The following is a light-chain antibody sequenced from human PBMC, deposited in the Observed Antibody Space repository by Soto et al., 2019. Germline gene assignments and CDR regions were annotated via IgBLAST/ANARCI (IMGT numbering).Light chain of an antibody. CDR1: SSNIGGNF. Sequence: QSVLTQPPSVSAAPGQKVTISCSGSSSNIGGNFVSWYQQLPGAAPKLLIYDDNKRPAGISDRFSGSQSGPSATLRITEIQTGDEAHPYCGSSNTSLSPSVFGPGTKVTVL. V-gene: IGLV1-51*01. J-gene: IGLJ1*01. CDR2: DDN. CDR3: GSSNTSLSPSV.